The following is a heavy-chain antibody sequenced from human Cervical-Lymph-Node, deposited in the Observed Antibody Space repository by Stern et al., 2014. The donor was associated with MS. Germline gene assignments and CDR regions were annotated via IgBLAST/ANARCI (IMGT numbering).Heavy chain of an antibody. Sequence: VQLVESGGGVVQPGRSLRLTCTVSGFTFSSYGMHWVRQAPGKGLELLSVISYDGSDTYYAESVKGRFTISRDNSKNTLYLEMRSLRPEDTAVYYCVKRGITEVRGVRLGDYWGPGTLVIVSS. CDR2: ISYDGSDT. V-gene: IGHV3-30*18. D-gene: IGHD3-10*01. CDR3: VKRGITEVRGVRLGDY. CDR1: GFTFSSYG. J-gene: IGHJ4*02.